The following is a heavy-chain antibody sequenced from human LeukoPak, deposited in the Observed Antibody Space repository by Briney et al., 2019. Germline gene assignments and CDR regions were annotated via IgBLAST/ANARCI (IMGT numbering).Heavy chain of an antibody. J-gene: IGHJ4*02. CDR2: IKPDGSQR. CDR1: GFTFSSFW. Sequence: GGSLRLSCAASGFTFSSFWMTWVRQAPGEGLGWVANIKPDGSQRYYVDSVKGRFTISRDNTKNSLYLQMNSLRAEDTAVYYCARDLNWETYWGQGTLVTVSS. D-gene: IGHD7-27*01. V-gene: IGHV3-7*01. CDR3: ARDLNWETY.